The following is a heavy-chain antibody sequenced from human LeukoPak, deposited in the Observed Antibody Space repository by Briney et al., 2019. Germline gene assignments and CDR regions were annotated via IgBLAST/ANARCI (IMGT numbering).Heavy chain of an antibody. V-gene: IGHV4-59*11. J-gene: IGHJ4*02. D-gene: IGHD3-22*01. CDR2: IYYSGST. CDR3: AREAYYDSSGGYSY. Sequence: SETLSLTCTVSGGSISSHYWSWIRQPPGKGLEWIGYIYYSGSTNYNPSLKSRVTISVDTSKNQFSLKLSSVTAADTAVYYCAREAYYDSSGGYSYWGQGTLVTVSS. CDR1: GGSISSHY.